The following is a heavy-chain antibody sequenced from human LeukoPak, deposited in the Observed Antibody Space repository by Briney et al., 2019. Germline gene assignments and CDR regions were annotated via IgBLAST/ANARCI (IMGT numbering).Heavy chain of an antibody. Sequence: GASLRLSCAASAFTFSSYAMAWVSQSPGKGLEWVSTVVGGGETYYTDFVKGRFTISRDTSRNTLNLQINSLRGDDTAVYYCAKYGVVLPPGSHIPHWFDPWGQGSLVTVSS. V-gene: IGHV3-23*01. CDR1: AFTFSSYA. J-gene: IGHJ5*02. CDR2: VVGGGET. D-gene: IGHD2-15*01. CDR3: AKYGVVLPPGSHIPHWFDP.